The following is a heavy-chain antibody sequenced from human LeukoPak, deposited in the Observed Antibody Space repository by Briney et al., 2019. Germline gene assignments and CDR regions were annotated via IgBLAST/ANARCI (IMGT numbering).Heavy chain of an antibody. Sequence: GGSLRLSCAASGFTFSSYGMHRVRQAPGKGLEWLALSSYDGSNTYYTDSVKGRFTISRDNSKNTLYLQMNSLRPEDTAVYYCAKDGQLGGSSWFTLFFDYWGQGTLVTVSS. CDR2: SSYDGSNT. CDR1: GFTFSSYG. CDR3: AKDGQLGGSSWFTLFFDY. J-gene: IGHJ4*02. D-gene: IGHD6-13*01. V-gene: IGHV3-30*18.